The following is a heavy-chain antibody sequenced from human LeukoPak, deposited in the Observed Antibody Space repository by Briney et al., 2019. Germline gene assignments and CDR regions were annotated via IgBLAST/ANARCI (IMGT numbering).Heavy chain of an antibody. Sequence: SETLSLTCTVSGGSISSYYWSWLRQTPGKGLEYIGYTHYSGSTNYNPSLKSRVTISLDTSKNHFSVRLSSVTAADTAVYYCARAYYSTSWYGVWGQGTLVTVSS. D-gene: IGHD2-2*01. CDR1: GGSISSYY. V-gene: IGHV4-59*12. CDR3: ARAYYSTSWYGV. CDR2: THYSGST. J-gene: IGHJ3*01.